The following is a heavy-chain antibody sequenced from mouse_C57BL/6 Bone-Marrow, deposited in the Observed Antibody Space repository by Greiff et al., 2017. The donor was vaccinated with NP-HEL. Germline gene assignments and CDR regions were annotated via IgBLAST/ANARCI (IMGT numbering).Heavy chain of an antibody. V-gene: IGHV3-6*01. Sequence: EVKLMESGPGLVKPSQSLSLTCSVTGYSITSGYYWNWIRQFPGNKLEWLGYISYDGNNNYNPSLKNRISITRDTSKNQFFLKLNSVTTEDTATYYCARDLGGFAYWGQGTLVTVSA. CDR2: ISYDGNN. J-gene: IGHJ3*01. D-gene: IGHD3-3*01. CDR3: ARDLGGFAY. CDR1: GYSITSGYY.